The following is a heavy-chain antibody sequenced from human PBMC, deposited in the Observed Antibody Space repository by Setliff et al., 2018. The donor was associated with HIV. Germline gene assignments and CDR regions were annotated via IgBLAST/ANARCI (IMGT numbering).Heavy chain of an antibody. Sequence: SETLSLTCAVSDYSISSGYYWGWIRQPPGKGLEWIGSIYYSGSTNYNPSLKSRVTISVDTSKNQFSLKLSSVTAADTAVYYCARDDYYDSTGYEGASFWGRGTLVTVSS. CDR1: DYSISSGYY. J-gene: IGHJ4*02. CDR3: ARDDYYDSTGYEGASF. V-gene: IGHV4-38-2*02. D-gene: IGHD3-22*01. CDR2: IYYSGST.